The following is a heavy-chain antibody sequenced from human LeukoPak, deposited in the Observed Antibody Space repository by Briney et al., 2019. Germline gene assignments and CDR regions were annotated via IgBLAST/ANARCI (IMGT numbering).Heavy chain of an antibody. CDR1: GGSISSYY. Sequence: SETLSLTCSVSGGSISSYYWSWIRQPPGRGLEWIGYLYYSGSTNYNPSLKSRVNISVDPSKNQFSLKLSSVTAADTAVYYCARGDDSSGYYLDYWGQGTLVTVSS. D-gene: IGHD3-22*01. V-gene: IGHV4-59*01. J-gene: IGHJ4*02. CDR3: ARGDDSSGYYLDY. CDR2: LYYSGST.